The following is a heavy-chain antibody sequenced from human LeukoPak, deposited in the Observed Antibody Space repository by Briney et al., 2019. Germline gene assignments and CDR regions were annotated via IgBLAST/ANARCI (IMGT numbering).Heavy chain of an antibody. Sequence: GSLRLSCTSSQLTFNRYVMAWVRQAPGKGLEWVSVIYSGGSTYYADSVKGRFTISRDNSKNTLYLQMNSLRAEDTAVYYCARDSPYYDFWSGPYRLPAFDIWGQGTMVTVSS. V-gene: IGHV3-66*01. CDR2: IYSGGST. J-gene: IGHJ3*02. CDR3: ARDSPYYDFWSGPYRLPAFDI. CDR1: QLTFNRYV. D-gene: IGHD3-3*01.